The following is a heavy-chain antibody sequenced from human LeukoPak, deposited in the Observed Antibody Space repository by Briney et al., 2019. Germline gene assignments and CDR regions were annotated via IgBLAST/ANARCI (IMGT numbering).Heavy chain of an antibody. CDR2: IYDSGSA. CDR3: AREYSYGYFFDY. CDR1: GGSISSYY. V-gene: IGHV4-59*01. D-gene: IGHD5-18*01. J-gene: IGHJ4*02. Sequence: SETLSLTCTVSGGSISSYYWSWIRQSPGKGLEWIGDIYDSGSANYNPSLKKRVTISIDTSKNQFSLRLRSVTAAHTALYYCAREYSYGYFFDYWGQGTLVTVSS.